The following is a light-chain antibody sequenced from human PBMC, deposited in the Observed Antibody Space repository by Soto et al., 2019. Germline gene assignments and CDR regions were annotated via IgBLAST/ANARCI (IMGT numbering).Light chain of an antibody. J-gene: IGKJ2*01. CDR2: GAS. CDR1: QSVSSTY. V-gene: IGKV3-20*01. CDR3: QQYGSSRVYT. Sequence: EIVLTQSPGTLSLSPGERATLSCRASQSVSSTYLAWYQQKPGQAPRPLIYGASSRATGIPDRFSGSGSGTDFTLTISRLEPEDFAVYYCQQYGSSRVYTFGQGTKLEIK.